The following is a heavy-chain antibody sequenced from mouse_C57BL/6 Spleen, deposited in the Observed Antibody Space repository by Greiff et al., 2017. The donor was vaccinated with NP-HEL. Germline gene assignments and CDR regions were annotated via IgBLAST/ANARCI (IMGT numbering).Heavy chain of an antibody. CDR2: ISYDGSN. Sequence: EVKLQESGPGLVKPSQSLSLTCSVTGYSITSGYYWNWIRQFPGNKLEWMGYISYDGSNNYNPSLKNRISITRDTSKNQFFLKLNSVTTEDTATYYCARPRSPVDWYFDVWGTGTTVTVSS. J-gene: IGHJ1*03. CDR3: ARPRSPVDWYFDV. CDR1: GYSITSGYY. V-gene: IGHV3-6*01. D-gene: IGHD1-1*01.